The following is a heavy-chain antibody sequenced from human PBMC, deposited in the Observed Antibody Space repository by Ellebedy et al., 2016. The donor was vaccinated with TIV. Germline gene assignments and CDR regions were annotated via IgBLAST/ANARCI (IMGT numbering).Heavy chain of an antibody. CDR3: ARAPLSGIFYGMDV. CDR1: GYTFIGYY. D-gene: IGHD3-16*02. Sequence: AASVKVSCKASGYTFIGYYMHWVRQAPGQGLEWMGWINPKNGATSYAQKFQGRVTMTRDTSTSTVYMELSSLSSEDTALYYCARAPLSGIFYGMDVWGQGTTVTVS. V-gene: IGHV1-2*02. J-gene: IGHJ6*02. CDR2: INPKNGAT.